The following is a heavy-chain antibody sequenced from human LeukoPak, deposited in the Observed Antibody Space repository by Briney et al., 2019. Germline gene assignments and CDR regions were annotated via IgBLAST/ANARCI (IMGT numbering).Heavy chain of an antibody. CDR2: IWNDGSKK. CDR1: GFTLSSHG. D-gene: IGHD6-19*01. V-gene: IGHV3-33*01. Sequence: PGGSLRLSCAASGFTLSSHGMRWVRQAPGKGLEWVAVIWNDGSKKYYADSVKGRFTVSRDNSESTLYLQMNSLRVEDTAVYYCVRGQWVENYFDYWGQGTLVTVSS. J-gene: IGHJ4*02. CDR3: VRGQWVENYFDY.